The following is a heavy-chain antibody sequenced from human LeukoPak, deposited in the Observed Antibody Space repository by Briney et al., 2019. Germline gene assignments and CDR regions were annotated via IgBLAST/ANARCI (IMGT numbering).Heavy chain of an antibody. V-gene: IGHV4-34*01. Sequence: SETLSLTCAVYGGSFSGYYWSWIRQPPGKGLEWIGEIHHSGGTNYNPSLKSRVTISLDTSKNRLSLKLSSVTAADTAVYYCARWLRLGHCSSTSCEDSWGQGTLVTVSS. CDR3: ARWLRLGHCSSTSCEDS. J-gene: IGHJ5*01. CDR1: GGSFSGYY. CDR2: IHHSGGT. D-gene: IGHD2-2*01.